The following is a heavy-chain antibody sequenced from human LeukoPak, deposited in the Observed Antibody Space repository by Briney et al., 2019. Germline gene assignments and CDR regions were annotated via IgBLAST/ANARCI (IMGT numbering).Heavy chain of an antibody. CDR1: GYTFTGYY. V-gene: IGHV1-2*02. CDR3: ARDKPAEAALDF. Sequence: ASVKVSCKASGYTFTGYYIHWVRQAPGQGLEWMGWINPNSGGTNYAQKFQGRVTMTRDRSINTAYMDLMSLTYDDTAVYYCARDKPAEAALDFWGQGTLVTVSS. CDR2: INPNSGGT. J-gene: IGHJ4*02.